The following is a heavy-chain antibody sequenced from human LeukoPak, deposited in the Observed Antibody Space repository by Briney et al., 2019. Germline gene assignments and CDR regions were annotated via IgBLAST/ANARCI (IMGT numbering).Heavy chain of an antibody. CDR1: GGSFSGYY. J-gene: IGHJ4*02. Sequence: SETLSLTCAVYGGSFSGYYWSWIRQSPGKGLEWIGEIYRTGISNYNPSLKSRVSLSVDTSKNQFSLKLSSVTAADTAVYYCARVDGSGSYYKSFFDYWGQGTLVTVSS. D-gene: IGHD3-10*01. CDR2: IYRTGIS. CDR3: ARVDGSGSYYKSFFDY. V-gene: IGHV4-34*01.